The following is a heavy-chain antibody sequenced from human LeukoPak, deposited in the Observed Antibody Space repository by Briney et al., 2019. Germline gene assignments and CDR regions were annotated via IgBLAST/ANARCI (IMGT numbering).Heavy chain of an antibody. CDR2: IYYSGST. D-gene: IGHD3-3*01. CDR3: ARSPPYYDFWSGYYTHYMDV. Sequence: SETLSLTCTVSGGSISSHYWSWIRQPPGKGLEWIGYIYYSGSTNYNPSLKSRVTISVNTSKNQFSLKLSSVTAAATAVYYCARSPPYYDFWSGYYTHYMDVWGKGTTVTVSS. CDR1: GGSISSHY. V-gene: IGHV4-59*11. J-gene: IGHJ6*03.